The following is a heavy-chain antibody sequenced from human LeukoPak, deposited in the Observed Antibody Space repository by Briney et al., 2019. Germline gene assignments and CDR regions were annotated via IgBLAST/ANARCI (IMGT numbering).Heavy chain of an antibody. CDR1: GGTFSSYA. CDR2: IIPIFGTA. D-gene: IGHD1-26*01. V-gene: IGHV1-69*05. CDR3: ARRLMISGSYGDAFDI. Sequence: GSSVKVSCKASGGTFSSYAISWVRQAPGQGLEWMGGIIPIFGTANYAQKFQGRVTITTDESTSTAYMELSSLRSEDTAVYYCARRLMISGSYGDAFDIWGQGTMVTVSS. J-gene: IGHJ3*02.